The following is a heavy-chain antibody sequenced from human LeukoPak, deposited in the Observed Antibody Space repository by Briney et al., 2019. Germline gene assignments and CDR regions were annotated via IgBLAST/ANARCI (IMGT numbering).Heavy chain of an antibody. CDR2: IHSTDSHA. CDR3: AGARHGDFRWDY. Sequence: GESLKISCQYSGFTLTNYWIGWVRQMPGKGLEWMGIIHSTDSHAKCSPSFQGQVTISVDKSISTAYLQWRGLKASDTAMYYCAGARHGDFRWDYWGQGTLVTVSS. J-gene: IGHJ4*02. CDR1: GFTLTNYW. D-gene: IGHD4-17*01. V-gene: IGHV5-51*01.